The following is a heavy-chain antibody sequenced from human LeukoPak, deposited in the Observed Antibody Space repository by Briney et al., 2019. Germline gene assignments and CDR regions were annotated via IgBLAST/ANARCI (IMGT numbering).Heavy chain of an antibody. CDR1: GFTFSNYY. Sequence: PEGSLRLSCAASGFTFSNYYMTWVRQAPGKGLEWSSYISSGSTTMYYADSVKGRFTISRDNAKNSLYLQMNSLRAEDTAVYYCARSRRDNYYYYYGMDVWGQGTTVTVSS. D-gene: IGHD5-24*01. J-gene: IGHJ6*02. CDR2: ISSGSTTM. V-gene: IGHV3-48*01. CDR3: ARSRRDNYYYYYGMDV.